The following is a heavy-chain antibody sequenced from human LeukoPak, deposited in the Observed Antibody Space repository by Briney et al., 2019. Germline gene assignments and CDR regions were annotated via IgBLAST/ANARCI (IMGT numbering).Heavy chain of an antibody. D-gene: IGHD3-10*01. Sequence: QPGGSLRLSCAASGFTFSSYGMHWVRQAPGKGLEWVAFIRYDGSNKYYADSVKGRFTISRDNAKNSLYLQMNSLRAEDTAVYYCARDRARAGGETLDYWGQGTLVTVSS. CDR1: GFTFSSYG. CDR2: IRYDGSNK. CDR3: ARDRARAGGETLDY. J-gene: IGHJ4*02. V-gene: IGHV3-30*02.